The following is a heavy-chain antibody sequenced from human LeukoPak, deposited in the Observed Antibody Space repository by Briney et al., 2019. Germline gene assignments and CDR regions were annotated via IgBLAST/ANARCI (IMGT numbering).Heavy chain of an antibody. D-gene: IGHD3-10*01. V-gene: IGHV4-34*01. CDR3: ASVRRGFGEFSKYYSYYYMDV. J-gene: IGHJ6*03. CDR2: INHSGST. CDR1: GGSFSGYY. Sequence: SETLSLTCAVYGGSFSGYYWSWIRQPPGKGLEWIGEINHSGSTNYNPSLKSRVTISVDKSKNQFSLRLSSVTAADTAVYYCASVRRGFGEFSKYYSYYYMDVWGKGTTVTISS.